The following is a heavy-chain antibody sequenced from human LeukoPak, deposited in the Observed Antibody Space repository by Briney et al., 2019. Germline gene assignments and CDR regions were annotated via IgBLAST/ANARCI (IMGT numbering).Heavy chain of an antibody. Sequence: ASVKVSCKTSGYTFTNYDINWVGQATGQGLEWMGWMNPKSGNTGSAQRFQRRVTRTRDTSISTAYMELISCRSEDTAVYYCARVCGAIDYWGQGTLVTVSS. V-gene: IGHV1-8*01. CDR1: GYTFTNYD. D-gene: IGHD1-26*01. CDR3: ARVCGAIDY. J-gene: IGHJ4*02. CDR2: MNPKSGNT.